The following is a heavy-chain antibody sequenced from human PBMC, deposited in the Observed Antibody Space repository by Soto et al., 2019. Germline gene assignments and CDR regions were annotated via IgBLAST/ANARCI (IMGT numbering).Heavy chain of an antibody. J-gene: IGHJ4*02. D-gene: IGHD6-13*01. Sequence: EVQLVESGGGLVQPGRSLRLSCAASGFTFDDYAMHWVRQAPGKGLEWVSGISWNSGSIGYADSVKGRFTISRDNAKDSLYLQMNSLRAEDTAFYYCAKDSARDRATSIWNSWGQGTLVTVSS. CDR1: GFTFDDYA. CDR3: AKDSARDRATSIWNS. V-gene: IGHV3-9*01. CDR2: ISWNSGSI.